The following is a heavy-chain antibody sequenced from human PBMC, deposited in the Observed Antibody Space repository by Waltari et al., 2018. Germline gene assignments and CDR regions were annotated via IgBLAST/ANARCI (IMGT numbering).Heavy chain of an antibody. V-gene: IGHV1-69*08. J-gene: IGHJ3*02. CDR2: IIPIVGTA. CDR1: GGTFSSYA. Sequence: QVQLVQSGAEVKKPGSSVKVSCKASGGTFSSYAISWVRQAPGQGLEWMGRIIPIVGTANDAQKFQGRVTITADKSTSTAYMELSSLRSEDTAVYYCAGGYYDSSNNAFDIWGQGTMVIVSS. D-gene: IGHD3-22*01. CDR3: AGGYYDSSNNAFDI.